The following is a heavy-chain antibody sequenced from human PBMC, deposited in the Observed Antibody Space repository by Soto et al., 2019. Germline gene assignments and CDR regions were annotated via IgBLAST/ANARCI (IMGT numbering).Heavy chain of an antibody. CDR1: GLTFNNAW. J-gene: IGHJ4*02. CDR3: TTYSGAAFEY. D-gene: IGHD1-26*01. Sequence: GVLRLSCVASGLTFNNAWMNWVRQAPGKGLEWVGRIRSKSDGGTTDYAAPVKGRFTISRDDSKNMVDLQMSSLKTEDTAIYYCTTYSGAAFEYWGQGALVTVSS. CDR2: IRSKSDGGTT. V-gene: IGHV3-15*01.